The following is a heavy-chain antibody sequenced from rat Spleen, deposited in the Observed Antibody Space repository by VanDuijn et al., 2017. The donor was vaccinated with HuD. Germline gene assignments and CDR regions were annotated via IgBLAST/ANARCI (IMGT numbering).Heavy chain of an antibody. CDR3: ARHSGPYYYDPSTV. D-gene: IGHD1-12*01. J-gene: IGHJ2*01. Sequence: EVQLVESGGGLVQPGRSMKLSCAASGFTFSNYYMAWVRQAPTKGLEWVASISTGGGNTYYRDSVKGRFTISRDNAKSTLYLQMDSLRSEDTATYYCARHSGPYYYDPSTVWGQGVMVTVSS. CDR1: GFTFSNYY. CDR2: ISTGGGNT. V-gene: IGHV5-25*01.